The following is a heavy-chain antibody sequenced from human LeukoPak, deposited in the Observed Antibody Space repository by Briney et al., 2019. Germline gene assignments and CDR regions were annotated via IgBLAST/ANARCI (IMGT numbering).Heavy chain of an antibody. CDR1: GFTFGDYA. V-gene: IGHV3-30*04. J-gene: IGHJ6*02. D-gene: IGHD3-22*01. CDR3: AKDQSVRYYYDSSGPHGYYYYGMDV. CDR2: ISYDGSNK. Sequence: PGGSLRLSCTASGFTFGDYAMSWVRQAPGKGLEWEAVISYDGSNKYYADSVKGRFTISRDNSKNTLYLQMNSLRAEDTAVYYCAKDQSVRYYYDSSGPHGYYYYGMDVWGQGTTVTVSS.